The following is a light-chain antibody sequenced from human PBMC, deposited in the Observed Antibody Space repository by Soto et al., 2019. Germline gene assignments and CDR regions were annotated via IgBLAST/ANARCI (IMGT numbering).Light chain of an antibody. CDR1: QSISSY. CDR3: QQSYSFPRT. V-gene: IGKV1-39*01. J-gene: IGKJ4*01. Sequence: DIQMTQSPSFLSASVGDSVTLTCRASQSISSYVNWYQQKPGRAPKILIYATSVLQGGVPSRFSGSQSGTEFSLTTSSMQPEDFATYYCQQSYSFPRTFGGGTKVEFK. CDR2: ATS.